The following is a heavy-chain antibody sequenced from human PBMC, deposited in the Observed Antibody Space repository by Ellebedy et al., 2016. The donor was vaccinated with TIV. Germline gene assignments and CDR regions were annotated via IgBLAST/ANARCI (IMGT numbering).Heavy chain of an antibody. CDR3: AKFLNRGSGWPFDY. J-gene: IGHJ4*02. V-gene: IGHV3-23*01. CDR2: VGGDLTT. CDR1: GFTYINYA. D-gene: IGHD6-19*01. Sequence: PGGSLRLSCAASGFTYINYAMSWVRQAPGKGLEWVSAVGGDLTTHYADSVEGRFTISRDNSKNTMFLQMNSLRAEDTAIYYCAKFLNRGSGWPFDYWGQGILVTASS.